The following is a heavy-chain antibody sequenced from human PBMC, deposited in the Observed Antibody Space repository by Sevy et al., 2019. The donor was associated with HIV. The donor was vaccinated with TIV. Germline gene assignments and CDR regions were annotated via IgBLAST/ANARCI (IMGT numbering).Heavy chain of an antibody. V-gene: IGHV3-73*01. Sequence: GGSLRLSCAASGFAFRGSAIHWVRQASGKGLEWIGRIRSKGNSFATDYVPSVKGRFTISRDDSKKTAYLQMSSLIIDDTAVYYCAGQVGDTVMAIFDYWGQGTLVTVSS. CDR2: IRSKGNSFAT. CDR1: GFAFRGSA. J-gene: IGHJ4*02. CDR3: AGQVGDTVMAIFDY. D-gene: IGHD1-26*01.